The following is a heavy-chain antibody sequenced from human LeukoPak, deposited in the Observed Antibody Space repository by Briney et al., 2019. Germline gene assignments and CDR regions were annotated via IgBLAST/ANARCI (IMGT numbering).Heavy chain of an antibody. V-gene: IGHV3-30*18. CDR3: AKGGFGFVVVAAIY. CDR2: ISYDGSNK. D-gene: IGHD2-15*01. Sequence: GGSLRLSCAASGFTFSSYGMHWVRQAPGKGLEWVAVISYDGSNKYYADSVKGRFTISRDNSKNTLYLQMNSLRAEDTAVYYCAKGGFGFVVVAAIYWGQGTLVTVSS. CDR1: GFTFSSYG. J-gene: IGHJ4*02.